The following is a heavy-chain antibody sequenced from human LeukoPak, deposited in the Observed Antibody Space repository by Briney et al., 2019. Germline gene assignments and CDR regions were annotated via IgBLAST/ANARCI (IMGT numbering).Heavy chain of an antibody. CDR1: GYTFSSYW. V-gene: IGHV5-51*01. D-gene: IGHD3-3*01. CDR2: ICPRDAQT. Sequence: GESLKISCKASGYTFSSYWIGWVRQMPGQGPEWIAMICPRDAQTRYSPSFQGHVTISADMSISTVYLQWSSLKASDTAMYYCARHQEGRFLEWLPDYWGQGTLVTVSS. CDR3: ARHQEGRFLEWLPDY. J-gene: IGHJ4*02.